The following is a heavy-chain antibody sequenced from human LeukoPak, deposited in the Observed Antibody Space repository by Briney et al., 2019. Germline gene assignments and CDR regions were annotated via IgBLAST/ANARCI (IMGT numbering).Heavy chain of an antibody. CDR1: GYSISSGYY. CDR3: ARDWGSGTYIFDY. D-gene: IGHD3-10*01. J-gene: IGHJ4*02. Sequence: SETLSLTCTVSGYSISSGYYWGWIQQPPGKGLEWIGSIYHSGSTYYNPSLKSRVTISVDTPRNQFSLKMTSVTAADTAVYYCARDWGSGTYIFDYWGQGTLVTVSS. V-gene: IGHV4-38-2*02. CDR2: IYHSGST.